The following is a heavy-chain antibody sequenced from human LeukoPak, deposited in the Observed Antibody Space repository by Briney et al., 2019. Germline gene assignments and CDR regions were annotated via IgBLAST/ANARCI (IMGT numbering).Heavy chain of an antibody. CDR1: GGSFSGYY. D-gene: IGHD3-3*01. CDR3: ARGLSTRLRFLEWSQAYYYYYGMDV. J-gene: IGHJ6*02. CDR2: INHSGST. Sequence: SETLSLTCAVYGGSFSGYYWSWIRQPPGKGLEWIGEINHSGSTNYNPSLKSRVTISVDTSKNQFSLKLSSVTAADTAVYCCARGLSTRLRFLEWSQAYYYYYGMDVWGQGTTVTVSS. V-gene: IGHV4-34*01.